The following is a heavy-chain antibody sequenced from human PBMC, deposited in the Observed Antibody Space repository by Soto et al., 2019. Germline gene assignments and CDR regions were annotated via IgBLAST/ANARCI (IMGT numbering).Heavy chain of an antibody. CDR2: ISWDRGTI. J-gene: IGHJ6*03. D-gene: IGHD2-2*01. V-gene: IGHV3-9*01. CDR1: GFNFDEYA. Sequence: EVVLVESGGGLVQPGRSLRLSCAASGFNFDEYAMHWVRQGPGKGLEWVSGISWDRGTIVYADSVKGRFTISSDNAKNFLYLEMNSLGAEDTALYYCAKGYCSSAKCYTYSYMDVWGKGTTVTVSS. CDR3: AKGYCSSAKCYTYSYMDV.